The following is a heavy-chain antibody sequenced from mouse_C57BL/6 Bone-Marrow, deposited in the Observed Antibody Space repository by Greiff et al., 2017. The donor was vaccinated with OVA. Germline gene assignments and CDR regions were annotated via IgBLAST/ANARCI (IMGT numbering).Heavy chain of an antibody. CDR2: INPNYGTT. J-gene: IGHJ2*01. CDR1: GYSFTDYN. Sequence: VQLQQSGPELVKPGASAKISCKASGYSFTDYNMNWVKQSNGQSLEWIGVINPNYGTTSYNQKFKGKATLTVDQSSSTAYMQLNSLTSEDAAVYYCAKGANYGSSLYYFDYWGQGTTRTVSA. CDR3: AKGANYGSSLYYFDY. V-gene: IGHV1-39*01. D-gene: IGHD1-1*01.